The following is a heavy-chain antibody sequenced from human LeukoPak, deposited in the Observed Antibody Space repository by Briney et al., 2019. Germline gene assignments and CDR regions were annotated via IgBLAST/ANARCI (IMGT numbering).Heavy chain of an antibody. CDR2: ISSSGSTI. CDR3: AKCSKRPFWSGYYGYYFDY. CDR1: GFTFSSYE. Sequence: QPGGSLRLSCAASGFTFSSYEMNWVRQAPGKGLEWVSYISSSGSTIYYADSVKGRFTISRDNAKNSMYLQMNSLRAEDTAVYYCAKCSKRPFWSGYYGYYFDYWGQGTLVTVSS. D-gene: IGHD3-3*01. J-gene: IGHJ4*02. V-gene: IGHV3-48*03.